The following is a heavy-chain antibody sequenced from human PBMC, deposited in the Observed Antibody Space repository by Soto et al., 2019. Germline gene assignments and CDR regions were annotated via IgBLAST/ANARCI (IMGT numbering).Heavy chain of an antibody. J-gene: IGHJ4*02. CDR2: INQDGNEK. CDR3: SRDGASKYSYGPALAY. V-gene: IGHV3-7*03. Sequence: RLSCTATGLNFRGHCMNWVSHTQGQGLEWVANINQDGNEKYYVDSVKGRFTISRDNAQNSLYLQMNSLRVEDTAVYYVSRDGASKYSYGPALAYLGLGTPVTV. CDR1: GLNFRGHC. D-gene: IGHD5-18*01.